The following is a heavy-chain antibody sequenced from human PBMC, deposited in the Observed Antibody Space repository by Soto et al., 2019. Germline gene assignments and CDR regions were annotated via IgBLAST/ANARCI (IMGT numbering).Heavy chain of an antibody. CDR1: GFTFSHYW. V-gene: IGHV3-74*01. Sequence: EVQLVESGGGLVQPGGSLRLSCAASGFTFSHYWMYWVRQAPGKGLVWVSRISSDGSVSSYADSVKGRLTISRDNVKNPLYLQMDSLRAEDTAVYYCARADCVGGTCYSLAGSFYSYMDVWGKGTTVTVFS. J-gene: IGHJ6*03. CDR2: ISSDGSVS. CDR3: ARADCVGGTCYSLAGSFYSYMDV. D-gene: IGHD2-15*01.